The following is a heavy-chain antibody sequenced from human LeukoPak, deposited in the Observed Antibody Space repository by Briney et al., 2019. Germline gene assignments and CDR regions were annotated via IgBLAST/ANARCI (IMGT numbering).Heavy chain of an antibody. J-gene: IGHJ3*02. CDR3: ARARTITRDALDI. V-gene: IGHV3-23*01. CDR2: ISGSGGST. Sequence: GGSLRLSCAASTFTFSSYAMSWVRHAPGKGLEWVSDISGSGGSTFYADSVWGRFTISRDNSNNTLNLQLNSLRAEDTAVYYCARARTITRDALDIWGPGTKVTVSS. D-gene: IGHD3-10*01. CDR1: TFTFSSYA.